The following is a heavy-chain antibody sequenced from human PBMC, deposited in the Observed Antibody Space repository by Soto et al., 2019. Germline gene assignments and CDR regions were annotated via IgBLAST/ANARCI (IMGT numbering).Heavy chain of an antibody. J-gene: IGHJ4*02. CDR2: MNPNSGDT. CDR3: ARVGGNWNDDYFDY. D-gene: IGHD1-1*01. CDR1: GYTFSDHD. Sequence: QVQLVQSGAEVKKPGASVKVSCKASGYTFSDHDINWVRQATGQGPEWLGWMNPNSGDTGYAQNFQGRVTMTRDNSIRTACMELSSLRSEDTAVYYCARVGGNWNDDYFDYWGQGTLVTVSS. V-gene: IGHV1-8*01.